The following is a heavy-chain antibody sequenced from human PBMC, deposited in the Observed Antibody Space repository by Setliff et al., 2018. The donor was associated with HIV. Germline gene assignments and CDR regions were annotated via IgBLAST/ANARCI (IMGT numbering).Heavy chain of an antibody. CDR2: ISYDGDQE. D-gene: IGHD6-6*01. Sequence: GGSLRLSCAASGFTFNSYGLHWVRQAPGKGLEWVAVISYDGDQEYYADSVKGRFTISRDDSKNILYLQMNSLRVEDSAVYYCAKTVALLRAARLDLDYWGQGTLVTVSS. CDR1: GFTFNSYG. CDR3: AKTVALLRAARLDLDY. V-gene: IGHV3-30*18. J-gene: IGHJ4*02.